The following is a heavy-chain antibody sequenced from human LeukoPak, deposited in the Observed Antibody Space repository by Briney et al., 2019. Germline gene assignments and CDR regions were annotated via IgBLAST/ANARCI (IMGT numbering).Heavy chain of an antibody. J-gene: IGHJ4*02. Sequence: GGSLRLSCSASGFTFSSYGMHWVRQAPGKGLEWLVVISYDGSNYYYADSVKGRLTLARDISKDTLYLQMNSLRDEDTAVYYCAKDSYYDSSGYFDCWGQGTLVTVSS. CDR3: AKDSYYDSSGYFDC. CDR1: GFTFSSYG. V-gene: IGHV3-30*18. CDR2: ISYDGSNY. D-gene: IGHD3-22*01.